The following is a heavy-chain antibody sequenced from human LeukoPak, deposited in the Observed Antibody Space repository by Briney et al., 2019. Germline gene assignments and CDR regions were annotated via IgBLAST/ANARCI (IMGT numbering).Heavy chain of an antibody. Sequence: GGSLRLSCAASEFPVSNNYMRWVRQAPGKGLEWVSVIYSSGSTYYADSVKGRFTISRDNSKNTLYLQMNNLRVDDTAVYYCARGGTTWYNDAFDIWGQGTMVTVSS. CDR3: ARGGTTWYNDAFDI. CDR2: IYSSGST. CDR1: EFPVSNNY. V-gene: IGHV3-53*01. J-gene: IGHJ3*02. D-gene: IGHD6-13*01.